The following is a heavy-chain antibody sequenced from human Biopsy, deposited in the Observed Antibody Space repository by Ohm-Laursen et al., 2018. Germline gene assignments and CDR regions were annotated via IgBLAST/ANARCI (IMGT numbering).Heavy chain of an antibody. CDR3: VRGVDYYDPYHYYALDA. CDR1: GGSLSGYY. J-gene: IGHJ6*02. V-gene: IGHV4-34*01. D-gene: IGHD3-22*01. CDR2: INDSGSI. Sequence: TLSLTCAVYGGSLSGYYWSWIRQPPGKGLQWIGEINDSGSINYDPSLESRVTISKETSRNPFSLKMTSVTAADTAVYYCVRGVDYYDPYHYYALDAWGQGTTVTVSS.